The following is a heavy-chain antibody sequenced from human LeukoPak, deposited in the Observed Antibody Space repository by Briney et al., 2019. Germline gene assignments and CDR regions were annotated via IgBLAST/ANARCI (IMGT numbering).Heavy chain of an antibody. CDR2: IYISGTT. Sequence: PSQTLSLTCTVSGGSISSGSYYWSWIRQPAGKGLEWIGRIYISGTTNYNPSLKSRVTISVDTSKNQFSLKLSSVTAADTAVYYCARLNYYYYMDVWGKGTTVTVSS. CDR1: GGSISSGSYY. CDR3: ARLNYYYYMDV. J-gene: IGHJ6*03. V-gene: IGHV4-61*02.